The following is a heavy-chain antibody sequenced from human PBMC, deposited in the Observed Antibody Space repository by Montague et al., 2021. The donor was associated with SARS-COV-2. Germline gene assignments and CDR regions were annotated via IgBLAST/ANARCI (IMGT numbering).Heavy chain of an antibody. CDR2: ISLGGHT. CDR1: GGSISDNNW. J-gene: IGHJ5*02. V-gene: IGHV4-4*02. D-gene: IGHD1-26*01. CDR3: ARDIWEPEVRSRGWFDP. Sequence: SETLSLTCGVSGGSISDNNWWSWVRQSPETGLEWIGEISLGGHTDYNPSLKSRVTISLDKSKNQFSLTLTSVTAADTAVYYCARDIWEPEVRSRGWFDPWGQGILVTVFS.